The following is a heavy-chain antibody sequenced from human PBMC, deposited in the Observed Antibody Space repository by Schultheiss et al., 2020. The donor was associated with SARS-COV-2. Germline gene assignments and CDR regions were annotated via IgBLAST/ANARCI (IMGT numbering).Heavy chain of an antibody. J-gene: IGHJ6*02. V-gene: IGHV1-8*02. CDR3: ARTSTVTTGGYYGMDV. CDR2: MNPDSGNT. Sequence: ASVKVSCKASGYTFTSYGINWVRQAAGQGLEWMGWMNPDSGNTGYAQKFQGRVTMTRNTSISTAYMELSSLRSEDTAVYYCARTSTVTTGGYYGMDVWGQGTTVTVSS. CDR1: GYTFTSYG. D-gene: IGHD4-17*01.